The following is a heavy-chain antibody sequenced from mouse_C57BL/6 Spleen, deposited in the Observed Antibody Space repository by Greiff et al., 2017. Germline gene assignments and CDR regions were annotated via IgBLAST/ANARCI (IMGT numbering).Heavy chain of an antibody. D-gene: IGHD1-1*01. CDR3: ARVEDYGSSHWYFDV. CDR2: IWWDDDK. Sequence: QVTLKVSGPGILQPSQTLSLICSFSGFSLRTFGMGVGWIRPPSGKGLEWLAHIWWDDDKYYNPALKSRLTISKDTSKNQVFLKIANVDTADTATYDGARVEDYGSSHWYFDVWGTGTTVTVSS. J-gene: IGHJ1*03. V-gene: IGHV8-8*01. CDR1: GFSLRTFGMG.